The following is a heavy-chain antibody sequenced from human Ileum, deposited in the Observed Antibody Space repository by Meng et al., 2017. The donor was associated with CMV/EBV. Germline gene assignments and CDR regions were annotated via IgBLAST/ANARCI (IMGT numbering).Heavy chain of an antibody. V-gene: IGHV2-5*02. CDR2: IYRGDDK. CDR3: AHFVGGYYPSRPDY. J-gene: IGHJ4*02. D-gene: IGHD1-26*01. CDR1: GFSPSTSGEG. Sequence: QITFKESVPTPVKPTQTPTLTCSFSGFSPSTSGEGVGWIRQPPGKALEWLALIYRGDDKRYSPSLNSRLTIAKDTSKNEVVLTLTNMGPIDTGTYYCAHFVGGYYPSRPDYWGQGTLVTVSS.